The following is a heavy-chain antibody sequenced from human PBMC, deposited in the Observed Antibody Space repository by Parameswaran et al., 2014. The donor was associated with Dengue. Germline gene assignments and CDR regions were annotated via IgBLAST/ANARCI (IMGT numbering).Heavy chain of an antibody. J-gene: IGHJ4*02. D-gene: IGHD6-19*01. Sequence: VRQMPGKGLEWVSAISGSGGSTYYADSVKGRFTISRDNSKNTLYLQMNSLRAEDTAVYYCAKVEGGEAVAGTWADYWGQGTLVTVSS. V-gene: IGHV3-23*01. CDR2: ISGSGGST. CDR3: AKVEGGEAVAGTWADY.